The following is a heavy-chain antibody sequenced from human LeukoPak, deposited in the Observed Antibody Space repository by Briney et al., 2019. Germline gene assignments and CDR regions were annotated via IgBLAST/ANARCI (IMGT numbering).Heavy chain of an antibody. CDR1: GGSISSYY. Sequence: SETLSLTCTVSGGSISSYYWSGIRQPAGKGLEWIGRIYTSGSTNYNPSLKSRVTMSVDTSKNQFSLKLSSVTAADTAVYYCARDRGTSGIVVVAYYYYMDVWGKGTTVTVSS. D-gene: IGHD3-22*01. CDR3: ARDRGTSGIVVVAYYYYMDV. CDR2: IYTSGST. V-gene: IGHV4-4*07. J-gene: IGHJ6*03.